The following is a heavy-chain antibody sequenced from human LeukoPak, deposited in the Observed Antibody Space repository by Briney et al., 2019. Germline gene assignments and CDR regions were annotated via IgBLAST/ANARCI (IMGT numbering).Heavy chain of an antibody. J-gene: IGHJ4*02. CDR2: INPSGGST. CDR3: GRPARDCSGNNCYSPLDY. D-gene: IGHD2-15*01. Sequence: ASVKVSCKASGYTFTSYYMHWVRQAPGQGLEWMGIINPSGGSTSYAQKFRGRVTMTTDTSTSTAYMELRSLRSDDTAVYYCGRPARDCSGNNCYSPLDYWGQGTLVTVSS. V-gene: IGHV1-46*01. CDR1: GYTFTSYY.